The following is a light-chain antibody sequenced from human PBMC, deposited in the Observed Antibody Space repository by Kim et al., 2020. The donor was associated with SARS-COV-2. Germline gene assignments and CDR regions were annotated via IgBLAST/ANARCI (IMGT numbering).Light chain of an antibody. J-gene: IGLJ3*02. V-gene: IGLV3-1*01. CDR1: KLGDKY. Sequence: VSPGQTASITCSGDKLGDKYACWYQQKPGQSPVLVIYQDSKRPSGIPERFSGSNSGNTDTLTISGTQAMDEADYYCQAWDSSTAVFGGGTQLTVL. CDR3: QAWDSSTAV. CDR2: QDS.